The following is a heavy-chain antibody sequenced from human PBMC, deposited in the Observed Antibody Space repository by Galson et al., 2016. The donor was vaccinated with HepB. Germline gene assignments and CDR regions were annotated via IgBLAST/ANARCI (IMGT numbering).Heavy chain of an antibody. D-gene: IGHD2-15*01. CDR3: ASEILGHCSGGSCYTGDH. CDR2: ITSSSSVT. Sequence: SLRLSCADSGFTFSIYSMNWVRQAPGKGLEWISHITSSSSVTYYADSVKGRFTISRDNAKKSLYLQMNSLRGEDTAVYYCASEILGHCSGGSCYTGDHWGQGTLVTVSS. J-gene: IGHJ4*02. CDR1: GFTFSIYS. V-gene: IGHV3-48*01.